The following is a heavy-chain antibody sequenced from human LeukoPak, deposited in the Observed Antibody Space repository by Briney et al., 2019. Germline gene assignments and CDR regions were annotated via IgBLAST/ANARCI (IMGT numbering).Heavy chain of an antibody. CDR3: ARHRPLEVVTNAFDI. V-gene: IGHV4-39*01. CDR2: IYYSGSN. J-gene: IGHJ3*02. Sequence: PSETLSLTCTVSGGSISSSSYYWGWIRQPPGKGLEWIGSIYYSGSNYKNPSLKSRVTISVDTYKNQFPLKLSSVTAADTAVYYCARHRPLEVVTNAFDIWGQGTTVTVSS. CDR1: GGSISSSSYY. D-gene: IGHD3-22*01.